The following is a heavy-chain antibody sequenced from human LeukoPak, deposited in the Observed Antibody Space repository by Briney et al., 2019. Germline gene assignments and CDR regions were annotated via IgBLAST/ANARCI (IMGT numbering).Heavy chain of an antibody. V-gene: IGHV5-51*01. CDR1: GYSFTSYW. CDR3: ARQDYGDYDSWGQNAFDI. CDR2: IYPGDSDT. Sequence: GESLKISCKGSGYSFTSYWIGWVRQMPGKGLEWMGIIYPGDSDTRYSPSFQGQVTISADKSISTAYLQWSSLKASDTAMYYCARQDYGDYDSWGQNAFDIWGQGTMVTVSS. J-gene: IGHJ3*02. D-gene: IGHD4-17*01.